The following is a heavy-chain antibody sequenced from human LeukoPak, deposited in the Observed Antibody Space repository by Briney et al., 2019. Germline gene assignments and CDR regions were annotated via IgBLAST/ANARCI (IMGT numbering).Heavy chain of an antibody. CDR3: ARRRDLYSGSYYPFDH. Sequence: GESLKISCKASGYSFTTHWIGWVRQMPGKGLEWMGIIYPGDSDTRYSPSFQGHVTISADKSISTAYLQWSSLKASDTAMYFCARRRDLYSGSYYPFDHWGQGTLVTVSS. CDR1: GYSFTTHW. CDR2: IYPGDSDT. J-gene: IGHJ4*02. V-gene: IGHV5-51*01. D-gene: IGHD1-26*01.